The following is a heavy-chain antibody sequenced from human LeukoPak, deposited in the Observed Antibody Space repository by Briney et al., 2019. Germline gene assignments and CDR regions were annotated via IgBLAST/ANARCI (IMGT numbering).Heavy chain of an antibody. D-gene: IGHD1-1*01. CDR3: APTPEAYTSNWNV. Sequence: GASVKVSCKTPGYTFTDDYMQWVRQAPGQGLERMGWINPNSGFTNYAQKFQGRVTMTRDTSISTAYMEVRRLRPDDTAVYYCAPTPEAYTSNWNVWGQGTLVTVSS. CDR1: GYTFTDDY. J-gene: IGHJ4*02. CDR2: INPNSGFT. V-gene: IGHV1-2*02.